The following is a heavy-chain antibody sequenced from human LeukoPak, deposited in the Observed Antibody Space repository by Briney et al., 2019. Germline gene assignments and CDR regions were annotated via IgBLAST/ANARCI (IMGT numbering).Heavy chain of an antibody. Sequence: PGGSLRLSCAASGFTFSSYAMHWVRQAPGKGLEWVAVISYDGSNKYYADSVKGRFTISRDNSKNTLYLQMNSLRAEDTAVYYCARVAYYDILTGYYLGPDIDYWGQGTLVTVSS. CDR1: GFTFSSYA. V-gene: IGHV3-30-3*01. J-gene: IGHJ4*02. CDR3: ARVAYYDILTGYYLGPDIDY. D-gene: IGHD3-9*01. CDR2: ISYDGSNK.